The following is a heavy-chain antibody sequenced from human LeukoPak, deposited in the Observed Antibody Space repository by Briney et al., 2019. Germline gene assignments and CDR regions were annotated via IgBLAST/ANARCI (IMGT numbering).Heavy chain of an antibody. J-gene: IGHJ6*03. CDR2: IYSDNT. D-gene: IGHD2-21*02. Sequence: PGGSLRLSCTVSGFTVSSNSMSWVRQAPGKGLEWVSFIYSDNTHYSDSVKGRFTISRDNSKNTLYLQMNSLRAEDTAVYYCAKDHCGGDCYHEVYYYYYMDVWGKGTTVTISS. CDR3: AKDHCGGDCYHEVYYYYYMDV. CDR1: GFTVSSNS. V-gene: IGHV3-66*03.